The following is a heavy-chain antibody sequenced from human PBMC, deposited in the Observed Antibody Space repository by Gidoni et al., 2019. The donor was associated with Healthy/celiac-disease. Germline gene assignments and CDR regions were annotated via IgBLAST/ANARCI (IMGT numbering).Heavy chain of an antibody. J-gene: IGHJ5*02. CDR1: GGSFSGYY. D-gene: IGHD6-19*01. Sequence: QVQLQQWGAGLLKPSETLSLTCAVSGGSFSGYYWSWIRQPPGKGLEWIGEINHSGSTNYNPSLKSRVTISVDTSKNQFSLKLSSVTAADTAVYYCARGKQWQGYNWFDPWGQGTLVTVSS. V-gene: IGHV4-34*01. CDR2: INHSGST. CDR3: ARGKQWQGYNWFDP.